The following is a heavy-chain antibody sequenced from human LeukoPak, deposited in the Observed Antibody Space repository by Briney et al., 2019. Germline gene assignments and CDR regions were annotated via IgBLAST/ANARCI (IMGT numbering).Heavy chain of an antibody. CDR3: AKDGDPSPNYNGSGSYQFDY. CDR2: MSGSGGST. Sequence: GGSLRLSCAASGFTFSSYAMSWVRQAPGKGLEWVSVMSGSGGSTYYADSVRGRFTISRDNSKNTLYLQMNSLRAEDTAVYYCAKDGDPSPNYNGSGSYQFDYWGQGTLVTVSS. CDR1: GFTFSSYA. V-gene: IGHV3-23*01. J-gene: IGHJ4*02. D-gene: IGHD3-10*01.